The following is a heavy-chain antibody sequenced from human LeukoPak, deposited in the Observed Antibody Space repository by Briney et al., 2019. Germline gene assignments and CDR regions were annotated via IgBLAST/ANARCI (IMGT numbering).Heavy chain of an antibody. CDR1: GYTFTSYG. D-gene: IGHD2-2*01. CDR3: ARPRYCSSTSCYYAFDI. V-gene: IGHV1-18*01. CDR2: ISAYNGNT. J-gene: IGHJ3*02. Sequence: ASVKVSCKASGYTFTSYGISWVRQAPGQGLEWMGWISAYNGNTNYAQKLQGRVTMTTDTSTSTAYMELRSLRSDDTAVYYCARPRYCSSTSCYYAFDIWGQGTMVTVSS.